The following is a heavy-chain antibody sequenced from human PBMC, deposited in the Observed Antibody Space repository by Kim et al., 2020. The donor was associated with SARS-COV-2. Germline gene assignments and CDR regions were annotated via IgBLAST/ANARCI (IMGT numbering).Heavy chain of an antibody. D-gene: IGHD5-12*01. Sequence: GGSLRLSCAASGFTFSSYDMSWVRQAPGKGLEWVSVISGSGGTTYYADSVKGRFTISRDNSKNTLYLQMNSLRADDTAVYYCASEKGGGYNGYGIFDYWGQGPLHTVSS. CDR1: GFTFSSYD. V-gene: IGHV3-23*01. CDR3: ASEKGGGYNGYGIFDY. CDR2: ISGSGGTT. J-gene: IGHJ4*02.